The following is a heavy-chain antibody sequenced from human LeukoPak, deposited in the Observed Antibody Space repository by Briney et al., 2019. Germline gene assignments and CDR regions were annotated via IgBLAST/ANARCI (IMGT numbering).Heavy chain of an antibody. CDR3: AKGGTMVRGVDRFDY. J-gene: IGHJ4*02. V-gene: IGHV3-23*01. Sequence: PGGSLRLSCEASGFTFSSYAMSWVRQAPGKGLEWVSAISGSGGSTYYADSVKGRFTISRDNSKNTLYLQMNSLRAEDTAVYYCAKGGTMVRGVDRFDYWGQGTLVTVSS. CDR1: GFTFSSYA. CDR2: ISGSGGST. D-gene: IGHD3-10*01.